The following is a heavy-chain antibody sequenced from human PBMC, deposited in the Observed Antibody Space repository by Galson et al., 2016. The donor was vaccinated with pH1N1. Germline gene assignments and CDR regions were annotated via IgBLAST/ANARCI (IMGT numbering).Heavy chain of an antibody. CDR2: IIPILGAP. CDR3: ARMSSGYNTIDF. D-gene: IGHD6-25*01. Sequence: SVKVSCKASRDTFINYAFSWVRQAPGKGLEWMGGIIPILGAPNYAQNFQGRVTISTDQSTTTAYMELTGLTSGDTAIYYCARMSSGYNTIDFWGQGTLITVSS. V-gene: IGHV1-69*05. CDR1: RDTFINYA. J-gene: IGHJ4*02.